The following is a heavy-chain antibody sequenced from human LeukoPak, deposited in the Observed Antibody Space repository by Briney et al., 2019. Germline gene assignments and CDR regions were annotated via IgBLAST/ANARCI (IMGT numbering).Heavy chain of an antibody. J-gene: IGHJ4*02. CDR1: GYTFTSYY. V-gene: IGHV1-46*03. CDR3: ARGPLFWSGFPPGYDY. D-gene: IGHD3-3*01. CDR2: INPSGGST. Sequence: ASVKVSCKASGYTFTSYYMHWVRQAPGQGVEGMGIINPSGGSTSYAQKFQARVTITSDTSTSTVYMELSSLRSEDTAVYYCARGPLFWSGFPPGYDYWGQGTLVTVS.